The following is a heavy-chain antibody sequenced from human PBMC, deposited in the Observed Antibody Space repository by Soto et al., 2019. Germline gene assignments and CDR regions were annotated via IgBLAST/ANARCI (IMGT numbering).Heavy chain of an antibody. V-gene: IGHV3-49*03. CDR3: TRGTGYDILNGYDY. Sequence: EVQLVESGGGLVQPGRSLRLSCTASGFTFGDYAMSWFRQAPGKGLEWVGFIRSKAYGGTTEYAASVKGRFTISRDDSKSIAYLQMNSLKTEDTAVYYCTRGTGYDILNGYDYWGQGTLVTVSS. CDR1: GFTFGDYA. J-gene: IGHJ4*02. CDR2: IRSKAYGGTT. D-gene: IGHD3-9*01.